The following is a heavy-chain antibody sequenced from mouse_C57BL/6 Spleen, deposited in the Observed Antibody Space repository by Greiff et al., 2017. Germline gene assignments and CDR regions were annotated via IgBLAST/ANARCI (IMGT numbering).Heavy chain of an antibody. CDR1: GFTFSDYY. CDR2: ISNGGGST. V-gene: IGHV5-12*01. J-gene: IGHJ3*01. D-gene: IGHD2-5*01. Sequence: EVQVVESGGGLVQPGGSLKLSCAASGFTFSDYYMYWVRQTPEKRLEWVAYISNGGGSTYYPDTVKGRFTISRDNAKNTLYLQMSRLKSEDTAMYYCARDYSNYLFAYWGQGTLVTVSA. CDR3: ARDYSNYLFAY.